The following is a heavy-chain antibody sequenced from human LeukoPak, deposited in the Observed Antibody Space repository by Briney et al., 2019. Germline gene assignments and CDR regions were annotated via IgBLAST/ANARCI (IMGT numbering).Heavy chain of an antibody. CDR2: INNSSSYI. CDR3: ARDPYSGTYGDTYYYYMDV. D-gene: IGHD1-26*01. Sequence: GGSLRLSCAASGFTFSSYEMNWVRQAPGKGLEWVSYINNSSSYIYYADSVKGRFTISRDNAKNSLYLQMNSLRAEDTAVYYCARDPYSGTYGDTYYYYMDVWGKGTTVTISS. V-gene: IGHV3-21*05. CDR1: GFTFSSYE. J-gene: IGHJ6*03.